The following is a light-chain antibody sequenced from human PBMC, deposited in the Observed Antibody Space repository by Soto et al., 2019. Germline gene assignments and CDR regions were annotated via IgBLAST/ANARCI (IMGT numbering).Light chain of an antibody. CDR2: RVS. CDR3: MQGTHWHPT. CDR1: ESLVHDDGNTY. J-gene: IGKJ1*01. Sequence: DVVLTQSPLSLPVTLGKPASISCSSSESLVHDDGNTYLNWFQQRPGQSPRRLIYRVSNVGSGVSDRFSGSGSGSNFTLKISRMEAEDLVVYYCMQGTHWHPTFGQGTKVDIK. V-gene: IGKV2-30*02.